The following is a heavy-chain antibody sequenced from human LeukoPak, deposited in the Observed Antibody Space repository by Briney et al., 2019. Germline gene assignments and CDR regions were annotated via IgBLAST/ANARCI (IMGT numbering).Heavy chain of an antibody. Sequence: GSLRRSCAASGFTFRSYAMSWVRQAPGKGLEWVSAISGSGGSTYYADSVKGRFTISRDNSKNTLYLQMNSLRAEDTAVYYCAKPPGHCSSTSCPTDYWGQGTLVTVSS. V-gene: IGHV3-23*01. J-gene: IGHJ4*02. CDR1: GFTFRSYA. CDR3: AKPPGHCSSTSCPTDY. CDR2: ISGSGGST. D-gene: IGHD2-2*01.